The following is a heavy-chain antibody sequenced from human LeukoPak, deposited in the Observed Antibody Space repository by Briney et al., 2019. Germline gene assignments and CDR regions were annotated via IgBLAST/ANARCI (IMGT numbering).Heavy chain of an antibody. J-gene: IGHJ4*02. Sequence: GGSLRLSCAASGFTFSNYGMHWVRQAPGKGLEWVAVMSYDGNNKYYADSVKGRFTISRDNSKNTLSLLMDSLRVEDTALYYCAQGSGSYYGYWGQGTLVTVSS. V-gene: IGHV3-30*18. D-gene: IGHD3-10*01. CDR2: MSYDGNNK. CDR1: GFTFSNYG. CDR3: AQGSGSYYGY.